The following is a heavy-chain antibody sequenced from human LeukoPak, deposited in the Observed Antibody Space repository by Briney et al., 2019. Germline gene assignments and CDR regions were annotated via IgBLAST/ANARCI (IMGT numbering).Heavy chain of an antibody. CDR2: ISGSGVDT. D-gene: IGHD3-10*01. J-gene: IGHJ4*02. CDR3: AKAYYYGSGSYYKTFDY. CDR1: GFTFSSYA. V-gene: IGHV3-23*01. Sequence: GRSLRLSCAASGFTFSSYAMSWVRQAPGKGLQWVSAISGSGVDTFYADSVKGRFTISRDNSKNTLYLQMDSLTAEDTVVYYCAKAYYYGSGSYYKTFDYWGQGTLVTVSS.